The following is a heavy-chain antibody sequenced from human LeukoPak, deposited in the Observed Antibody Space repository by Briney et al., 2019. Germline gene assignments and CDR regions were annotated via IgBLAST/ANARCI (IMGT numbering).Heavy chain of an antibody. D-gene: IGHD3-3*01. CDR3: ARVNSALVVSLEGSWAGSLGFDH. Sequence: GGSLRLSCAASKFTFSNYTLTWVRQSPGKGLDCVSSISGSSRYIHYSDSVKGRFTISRDNAKNSLYLQMDSLTADDTAVYYCARVNSALVVSLEGSWAGSLGFDHWGQGTLVTVSS. CDR1: KFTFSNYT. V-gene: IGHV3-21*06. CDR2: ISGSSRYI. J-gene: IGHJ4*02.